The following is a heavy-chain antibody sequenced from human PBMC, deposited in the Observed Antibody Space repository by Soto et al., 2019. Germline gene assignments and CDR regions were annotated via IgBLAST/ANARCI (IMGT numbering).Heavy chain of an antibody. CDR1: GGSVSSGSYY. D-gene: IGHD7-27*01. V-gene: IGHV4-61*01. CDR2: IYYSGST. Sequence: SETLSLTCTVSGGSVSSGSYYWSWLRQPPGKGLEWIGYIYYSGSTNYNPSLKSRVTISVDTSKNQFSLKLSSVAAADTAVYYCAREGLGIWGAFDIWGQGTMVTVSS. J-gene: IGHJ3*02. CDR3: AREGLGIWGAFDI.